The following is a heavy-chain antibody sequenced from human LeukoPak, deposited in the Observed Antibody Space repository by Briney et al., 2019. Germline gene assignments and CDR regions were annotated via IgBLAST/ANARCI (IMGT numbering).Heavy chain of an antibody. CDR2: MYSGDT. J-gene: IGHJ3*02. V-gene: IGHV3-66*02. Sequence: GGSLRLSCAVSGFTVRVNYMSWVRQAPGKGLEWVSFMYSGDTYYADSVKGRFTVSRDNSKNTVYLQMNSLRPEDTAMYYCARPHSGSYQWGFDSWGQGTVVTVSS. D-gene: IGHD1-26*01. CDR1: GFTVRVNY. CDR3: ARPHSGSYQWGFDS.